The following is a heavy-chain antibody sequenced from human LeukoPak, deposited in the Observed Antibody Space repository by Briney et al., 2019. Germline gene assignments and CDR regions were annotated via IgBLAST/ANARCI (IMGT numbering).Heavy chain of an antibody. D-gene: IGHD1-26*01. CDR3: AKSRGESRGASNY. J-gene: IGHJ4*02. CDR1: GFTFSSYA. V-gene: IGHV3-23*01. CDR2: ISGSGGST. Sequence: PGGSLRLSCAASGFTFSSYAMSWVRQAPGKGLEWASAISGSGGSTYYADSVKGRFTISRDNSKNTLYLQMNSLRAEDTAVYYCAKSRGESRGASNYWGQGTLVTVSS.